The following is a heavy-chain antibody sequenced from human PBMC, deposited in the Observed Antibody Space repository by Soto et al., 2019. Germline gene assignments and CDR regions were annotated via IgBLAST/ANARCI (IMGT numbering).Heavy chain of an antibody. CDR3: ARQSPGGSSWYYYYYGMDV. V-gene: IGHV4-39*01. CDR2: IYYRGST. Sequence: SETLSLTCTVSGGSISSSSYYWGWIRQPPGKGLEWIGSIYYRGSTNYNPTLKSRNNITVNTSKKQISKKLNSVTAAYTSVYYCARQSPGGSSWYYYYYGMDVWGQGTTVT. CDR1: GGSISSSSYY. D-gene: IGHD6-13*01. J-gene: IGHJ6*02.